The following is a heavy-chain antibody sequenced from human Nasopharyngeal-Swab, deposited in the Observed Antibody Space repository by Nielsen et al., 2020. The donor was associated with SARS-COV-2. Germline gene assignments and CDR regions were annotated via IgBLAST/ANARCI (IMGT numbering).Heavy chain of an antibody. CDR2: ISWNSGSI. V-gene: IGHV3-9*01. CDR1: GFTFDDYA. J-gene: IGHJ4*02. Sequence: GGSLRLSCAASGFTFDDYAMHWVRQAPGTGLEWVSGISWNSGSIGYADSVKGRFTISRDNAKNSLYLQMNSLRAEDTALYYCAKDDNAAVVGPLGYWGQGTLVTVSS. CDR3: AKDDNAAVVGPLGY. D-gene: IGHD6-19*01.